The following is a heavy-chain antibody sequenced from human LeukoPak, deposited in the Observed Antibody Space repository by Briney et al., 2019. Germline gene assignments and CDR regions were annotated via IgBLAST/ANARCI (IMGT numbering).Heavy chain of an antibody. J-gene: IGHJ4*02. CDR1: GGSFSGYY. CDR3: ARGFSFLGGN. CDR2: INHSGST. D-gene: IGHD3-16*01. Sequence: PSETLSLTCAVYGGSFSGYYWSWIRQPPGKGLEWIGEINHSGSTNYNPSLKSRVTISVDTSKNQFSLKLSSVTAADTAVYYCARGFSFLGGNWGQGTLVTVSS. V-gene: IGHV4-34*01.